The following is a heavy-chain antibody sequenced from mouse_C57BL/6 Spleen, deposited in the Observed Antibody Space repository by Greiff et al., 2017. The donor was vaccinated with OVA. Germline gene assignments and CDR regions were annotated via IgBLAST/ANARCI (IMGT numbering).Heavy chain of an antibody. CDR3: TTGYYDYDGVVAY. CDR1: GFNIKDYY. J-gene: IGHJ3*01. Sequence: EVKLMESGAELVRPGASVKLSCTASGFNIKDYYMHWVKQRPEQGLEWIGRIDPEDGDTEYAPKFQGKATMTADTSSNTAYLQLSSLTSEDTAVYYCTTGYYDYDGVVAYWGQGTLVTVSA. D-gene: IGHD2-4*01. CDR2: IDPEDGDT. V-gene: IGHV14-1*01.